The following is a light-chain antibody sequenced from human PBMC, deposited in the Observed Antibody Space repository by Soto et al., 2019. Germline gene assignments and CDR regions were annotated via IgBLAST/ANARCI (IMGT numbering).Light chain of an antibody. Sequence: DIQLTQSPSSISASVGDRVTITCRASQPISSWLAWYQQVPGQAPYLLIYPASTLQSGVPSRFSGSGSGTDFALTITSLQAEDFATYYCQQLRLYPSTFGGGTKVDI. CDR2: PAS. J-gene: IGKJ4*01. CDR3: QQLRLYPST. V-gene: IGKV1-12*01. CDR1: QPISSW.